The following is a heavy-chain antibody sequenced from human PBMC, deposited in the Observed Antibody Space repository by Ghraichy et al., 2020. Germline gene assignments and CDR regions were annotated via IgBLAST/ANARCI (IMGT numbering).Heavy chain of an antibody. CDR1: GFTFSSYA. D-gene: IGHD5-24*01. J-gene: IGHJ4*02. Sequence: GGSLRLSCAASGFTFSSYAMSWVRQAPGKGLEWVSAISGSGGSTYYADSVKGRFTISRDNSKNTLYLQMNSLRAEDTAVYYCAKARRRDGTIPAPSDYWGQGTLVTVSS. CDR3: AKARRRDGTIPAPSDY. CDR2: ISGSGGST. V-gene: IGHV3-23*01.